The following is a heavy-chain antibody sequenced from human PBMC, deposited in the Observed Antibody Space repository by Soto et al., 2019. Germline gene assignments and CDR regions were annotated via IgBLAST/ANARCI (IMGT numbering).Heavy chain of an antibody. V-gene: IGHV1-18*01. Sequence: ASVQVSCKTSGYTFSTSGISWVRQAPGQGLEWVGWIRPDNGNRKSAQRLQGRVTLTTDTSASTAYMELRSLTSDDTAMYYCGRCRTDSYAMDVWGQGTTVTVSS. J-gene: IGHJ6*02. CDR3: GRCRTDSYAMDV. CDR2: IRPDNGNR. D-gene: IGHD2-8*02. CDR1: GYTFSTSG.